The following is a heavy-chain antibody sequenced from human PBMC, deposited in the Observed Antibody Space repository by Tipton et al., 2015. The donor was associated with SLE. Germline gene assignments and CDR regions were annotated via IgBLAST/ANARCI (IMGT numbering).Heavy chain of an antibody. J-gene: IGHJ4*02. D-gene: IGHD6-13*01. CDR2: IYYSGCT. Sequence: TLSLTCTVSGGSISSYYWSWIRQPPGKGLEWIGNIYYSGCTNYNPSLKSRVTISVDTSKNQFSLQLSSVTAADTAVYYCARDQAGYSSSWYFDYWGQGTLVTVSS. CDR1: GGSISSYY. CDR3: ARDQAGYSSSWYFDY. V-gene: IGHV4-59*12.